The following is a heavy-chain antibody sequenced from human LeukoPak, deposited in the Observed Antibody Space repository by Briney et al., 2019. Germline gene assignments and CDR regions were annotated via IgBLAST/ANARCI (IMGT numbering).Heavy chain of an antibody. V-gene: IGHV1-3*01. CDR2: INSGNGKT. CDR3: ARGLPPVFY. J-gene: IGHJ4*02. Sequence: ASVNVSCKASGYTFTSYAMHWVRQARGQGREWMGWINSGNGKTKYSQKFPGRVTTTRDTSASTAYMELSSLRSEDTAVYYCARGLPPVFYWGQGTLVTASS. CDR1: GYTFTSYA.